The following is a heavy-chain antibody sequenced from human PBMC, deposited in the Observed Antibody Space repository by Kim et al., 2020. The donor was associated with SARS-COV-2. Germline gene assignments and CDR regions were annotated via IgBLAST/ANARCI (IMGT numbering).Heavy chain of an antibody. CDR3: ARDFGVVGEVYYYGMDV. V-gene: IGHV4-39*01. CDR1: GGSISSSSYY. Sequence: SETLSLTCTVSGGSISSSSYYWGWIRQPPGKGLEWIGSIYYSGSTYYNPSLKSRVTISVDTSKNQFSLKLSSVTAADTAVYYCARDFGVVGEVYYYGMDVWGQGTTVTVSS. J-gene: IGHJ6*02. CDR2: IYYSGST. D-gene: IGHD3-3*01.